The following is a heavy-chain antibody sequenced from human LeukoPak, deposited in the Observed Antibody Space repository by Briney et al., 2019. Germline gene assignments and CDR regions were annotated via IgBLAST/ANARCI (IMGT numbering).Heavy chain of an antibody. Sequence: SVKVSCKASGGTFSSYAISWVRQAPGQGLEWMRGIIPIFGTANYAQKFQGRVTITTDESTSTAYMELSSLRSEDTAVYYCARGGYYDSSGYSLFDYWGQGTLVTVSS. J-gene: IGHJ4*02. CDR1: GGTFSSYA. D-gene: IGHD3-22*01. CDR3: ARGGYYDSSGYSLFDY. V-gene: IGHV1-69*05. CDR2: IIPIFGTA.